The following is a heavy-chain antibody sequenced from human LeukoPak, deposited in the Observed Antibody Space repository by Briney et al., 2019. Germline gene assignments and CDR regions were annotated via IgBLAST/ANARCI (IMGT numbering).Heavy chain of an antibody. D-gene: IGHD5-18*01. J-gene: IGHJ6*02. CDR1: GGSTSSYY. CDR2: IYYSGST. Sequence: PSETLSLTCTVSGGSTSSYYWSWIRQPPGKGLEWIGYIYYSGSTNYNPSLKSRVTISVDTSKNQFSLKLSSVTAADTAVYYCARARGYSYGPPSDSPYYYGMDVWGQGTTVTVSS. CDR3: ARARGYSYGPPSDSPYYYGMDV. V-gene: IGHV4-59*01.